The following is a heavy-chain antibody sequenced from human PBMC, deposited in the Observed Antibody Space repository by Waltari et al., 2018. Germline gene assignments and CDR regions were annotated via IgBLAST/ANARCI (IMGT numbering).Heavy chain of an antibody. Sequence: QVQLVQSGAEVKKPGASVKVSCKASGYTFTGYYMHWVRQAPGQGLEWMGWINPNSGGTNYAQKVQGRVTMTRDTSISTAYMELSRLRSDDTAVYYCARGGRYYYDSSGYYPLDYWGQGTLVTVSS. CDR3: ARGGRYYYDSSGYYPLDY. J-gene: IGHJ4*02. CDR2: INPNSGGT. V-gene: IGHV1-2*02. CDR1: GYTFTGYY. D-gene: IGHD3-22*01.